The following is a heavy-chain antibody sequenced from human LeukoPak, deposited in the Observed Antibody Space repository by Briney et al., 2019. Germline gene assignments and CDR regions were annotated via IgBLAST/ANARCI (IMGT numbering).Heavy chain of an antibody. J-gene: IGHJ4*02. CDR3: ARVDGSVDY. CDR2: MNPNSGNT. Sequence: ASVKVSCKASGYTFTDYDINWVRQATGQGLEWMGWMNPNSGNTGNAQKFQGRVTITGNTSINTAYMELSSLRSEDTAVYYCARVDGSVDYWGQGTLVTVSS. D-gene: IGHD5-24*01. V-gene: IGHV1-8*03. CDR1: GYTFTDYD.